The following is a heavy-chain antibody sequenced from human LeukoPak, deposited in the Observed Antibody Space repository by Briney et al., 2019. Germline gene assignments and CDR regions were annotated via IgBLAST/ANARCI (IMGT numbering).Heavy chain of an antibody. CDR2: INPNSGGT. D-gene: IGHD6-19*01. V-gene: IGHV1-2*02. CDR1: GYTFTGYY. Sequence: ASVKVSCKASGYTFTGYYMHWVRQAPGQGLEWMGWINPNSGGTNYAQKFQGRVTMTRDTSISTAYMELSRLRSDDTAVYYCARKGGDSSGWFTRIDYFDYWGQGTLVTVSS. J-gene: IGHJ4*02. CDR3: ARKGGDSSGWFTRIDYFDY.